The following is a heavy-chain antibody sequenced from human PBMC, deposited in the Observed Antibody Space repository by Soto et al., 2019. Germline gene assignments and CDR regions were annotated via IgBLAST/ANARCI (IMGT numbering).Heavy chain of an antibody. CDR2: INSDGSST. J-gene: IGHJ4*02. V-gene: IGHV3-74*03. Sequence: EVQLVESGGGLVQPGGSLRLSCAASGFTFSSYWMHWVRQAPGKGLVWVSRINSDGSSTTYADSVKGRFTISRDNAKNTLYLQMNRLRAEDTAVYYCARVETCSSTSCYSVFDYWGQGTVVTVSS. CDR3: ARVETCSSTSCYSVFDY. CDR1: GFTFSSYW. D-gene: IGHD2-2*01.